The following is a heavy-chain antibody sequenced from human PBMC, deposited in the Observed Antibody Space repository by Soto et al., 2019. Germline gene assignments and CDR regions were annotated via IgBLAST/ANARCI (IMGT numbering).Heavy chain of an antibody. CDR2: IFGGGNNP. CDR3: ATQEGHLVNLYHFDR. Sequence: EVQLLESGGGLIQPGGSLRLSCAASGFTFGDYAMSWVRQAPGKGLEWVSTIFGGGNNPFSANSVKGRFRISRDNSKNMLFLQMDSLTVEDTAVYYCATQEGHLVNLYHFDRWGQGTLVIVSS. D-gene: IGHD6-6*01. J-gene: IGHJ4*02. V-gene: IGHV3-23*05. CDR1: GFTFGDYA.